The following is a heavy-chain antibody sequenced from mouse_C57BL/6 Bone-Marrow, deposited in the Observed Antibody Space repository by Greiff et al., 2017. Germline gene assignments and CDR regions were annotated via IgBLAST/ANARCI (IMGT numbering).Heavy chain of an antibody. CDR2: IYPGDGDT. V-gene: IGHV1-82*01. CDR3: ARDGNVPFGY. Sequence: QVQLKESGPELVKPGASVKISCKASGYAFSSSWMNWVKQRPGKGLEWIGRIYPGDGDTNYNGKFKGKATLTADKSSSTAYMQLSSLTSEDSAVYYCARDGNVPFGYWGQGTTLTVSS. D-gene: IGHD2-1*01. CDR1: GYAFSSSW. J-gene: IGHJ2*01.